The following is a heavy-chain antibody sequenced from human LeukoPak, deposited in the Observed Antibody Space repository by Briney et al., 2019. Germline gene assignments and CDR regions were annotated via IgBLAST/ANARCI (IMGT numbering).Heavy chain of an antibody. CDR1: GGSFSGYY. J-gene: IGHJ5*02. V-gene: IGHV4-34*01. CDR2: INHSGST. D-gene: IGHD1-1*01. Sequence: SETLSFTCAVYGGSFSGYYWSWIRQPPGKGLEWIGEINHSGSTNYNPSLKSRVTISVDTSKNQFSLKLSSVTAADTAVYYCARERNWFDPWGQGTLVTVSS. CDR3: ARERNWFDP.